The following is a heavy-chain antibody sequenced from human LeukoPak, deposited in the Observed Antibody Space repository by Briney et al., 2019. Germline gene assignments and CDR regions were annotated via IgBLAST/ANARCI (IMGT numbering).Heavy chain of an antibody. D-gene: IGHD6-13*01. CDR3: AKVAVKYSSSWYDY. V-gene: IGHV3-23*01. Sequence: GGSLRLSCAASGFTFSSYAMSWVRQAPGKGLEWVSAISGSGGSTYYADSVKGRFTISRDNSKNTLYPQMNSLRAEDTAVYYCAKVAVKYSSSWYDYWGQGTLVTVSS. CDR1: GFTFSSYA. J-gene: IGHJ4*02. CDR2: ISGSGGST.